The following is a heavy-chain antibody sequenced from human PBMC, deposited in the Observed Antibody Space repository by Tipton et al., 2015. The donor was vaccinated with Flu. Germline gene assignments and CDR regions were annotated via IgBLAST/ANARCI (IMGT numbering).Heavy chain of an antibody. V-gene: IGHV4-39*07. CDR3: ARGGYSTMLTFGGVMVYFDS. CDR1: GDSISSSSYY. CDR2: IYYSGST. J-gene: IGHJ4*02. Sequence: TLSLTCTVSGDSISSSSYYWGWIRQPPGKGLEWIGSIYYSGSTYYNPSLKSRVTISVDTSKNQFSLKLSSVTPPATAVYYCARGGYSTMLTFGGVMVYFDSWGQRTLVTVSS. D-gene: IGHD3-16*02.